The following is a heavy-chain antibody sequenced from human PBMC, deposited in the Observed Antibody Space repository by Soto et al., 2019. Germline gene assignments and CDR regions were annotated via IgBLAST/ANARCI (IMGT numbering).Heavy chain of an antibody. CDR3: VKILQYSYGLPH. J-gene: IGHJ4*02. V-gene: IGHV3-30*02. CDR1: GFTFSSNV. Sequence: GSLRLSCAASGFTFSSNVMYWVRQAPGKGLEWVAAVWSDGNNKYYADSVKGRFTISRDNSKNMLYLQMSSLRAEDTAVYYCVKILQYSYGLPHWGQGTLVTVSS. CDR2: VWSDGNNK. D-gene: IGHD5-18*01.